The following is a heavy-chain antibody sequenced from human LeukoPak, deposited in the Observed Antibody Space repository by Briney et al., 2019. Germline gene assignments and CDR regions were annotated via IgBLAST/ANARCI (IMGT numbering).Heavy chain of an antibody. V-gene: IGHV4-30-2*01. D-gene: IGHD3-10*01. CDR2: IYHSGST. CDR3: AASYGSGSYFFDY. Sequence: SSETLSLTCAVSGGSISSGGYSWSCIRQPPGKGLEWTGYIYHSGSTYYNPSLKSRVTISVDRSKNQFSLKLSSVTAADTAVYYCAASYGSGSYFFDYWGQGTLVTVSS. CDR1: GGSISSGGYS. J-gene: IGHJ4*02.